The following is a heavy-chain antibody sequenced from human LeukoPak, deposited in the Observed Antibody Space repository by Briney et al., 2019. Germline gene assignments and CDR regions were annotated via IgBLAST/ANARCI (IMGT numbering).Heavy chain of an antibody. D-gene: IGHD4-23*01. CDR1: GFSISSGYY. CDR3: ARDQGGNPIDY. Sequence: SETLSLTCTVSGFSISSGYYWGWIRQPPGKGLDWIGSIHHSGSTYYNASLKSRVTISVGTSKNQFSLKLSSVTAADTAVYYCARDQGGNPIDYWGQGTLVTVSS. V-gene: IGHV4-38-2*02. J-gene: IGHJ4*02. CDR2: IHHSGST.